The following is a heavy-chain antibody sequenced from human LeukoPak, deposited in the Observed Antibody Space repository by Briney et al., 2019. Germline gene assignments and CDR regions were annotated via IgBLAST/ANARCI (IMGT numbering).Heavy chain of an antibody. D-gene: IGHD5/OR15-5a*01. CDR2: IYPGDSDT. CDR3: ARRSTTGGRVYFDY. V-gene: IGHV5-51*01. J-gene: IGHJ4*02. CDR1: GYILTSYW. Sequence: GESLKISCKGSGYILTSYWIDWVRQMPGKGLEWMGIIYPGDSDTRYSPSFQGQVTISADKSISTAYLQWSSLKASDTAMYYCARRSTTGGRVYFDYWGQGTLVTVSS.